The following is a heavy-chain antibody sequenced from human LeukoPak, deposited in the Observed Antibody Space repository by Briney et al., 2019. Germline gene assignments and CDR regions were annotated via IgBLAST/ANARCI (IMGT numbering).Heavy chain of an antibody. CDR1: GGSFSGYY. V-gene: IGHV4-34*01. J-gene: IGHJ4*02. CDR2: INHSGST. Sequence: SETLSLTCAVYGGSFSGYYWSWIRQPPRKGLEWIGEINHSGSTNYNPSLKSRVTISVDTSKNQFSLKLSSVTAADTAVYYCARVLWWPSSYFDYWGQGTLVTVSS. CDR3: ARVLWWPSSYFDY. D-gene: IGHD2-8*02.